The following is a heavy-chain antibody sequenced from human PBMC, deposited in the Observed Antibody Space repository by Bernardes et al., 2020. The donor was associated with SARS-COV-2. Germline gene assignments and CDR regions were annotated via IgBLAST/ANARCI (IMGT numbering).Heavy chain of an antibody. CDR2: LNHSGRT. CDR3: ARRYYYYYGMDV. V-gene: IGHV4-34*01. Sequence: SETLSLTCAVYGGSFSGSYWSWIRQPPGPGLAWIGELNHSGRTNYNPSLKSRVTISVDTSKNQFSLKLSSVTAADTAVYYCARRYYYYYGMDVWGQGTTVTGS. CDR1: GGSFSGSY. J-gene: IGHJ6*02.